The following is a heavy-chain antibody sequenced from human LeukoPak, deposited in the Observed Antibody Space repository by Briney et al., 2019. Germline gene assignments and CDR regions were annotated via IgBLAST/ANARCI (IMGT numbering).Heavy chain of an antibody. CDR2: IKQDGSEK. V-gene: IGHV3-7*01. D-gene: IGHD5-24*01. Sequence: GGSLRLSCVGSGFTFSDYWMSWVRQAPGKGLEWVANIKQDGSEKDCVDALKGRFTISRDNAKDSLYLQMNSLRAEDTAVYYCARWLELMRNFDWWGQGTLVTVSS. J-gene: IGHJ4*02. CDR3: ARWLELMRNFDW. CDR1: GFTFSDYW.